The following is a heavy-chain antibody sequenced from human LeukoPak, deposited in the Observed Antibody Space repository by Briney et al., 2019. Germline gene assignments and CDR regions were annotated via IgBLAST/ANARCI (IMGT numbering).Heavy chain of an antibody. CDR1: GFTFSDYS. Sequence: GGSRRLSSAASGFTFSDYSMNWVRQAPGKGLEWISWIGISSGNTKYADSVKGRFTISGDNAKNSLYLQMNSLRVEDTAVYYCARHRNYAFDNWGQGTLVTVSS. V-gene: IGHV3-48*04. D-gene: IGHD1-7*01. J-gene: IGHJ4*02. CDR3: ARHRNYAFDN. CDR2: IGISSGNT.